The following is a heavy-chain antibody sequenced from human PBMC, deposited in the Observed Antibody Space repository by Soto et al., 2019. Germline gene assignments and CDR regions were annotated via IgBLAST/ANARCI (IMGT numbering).Heavy chain of an antibody. CDR1: GGSFSGYY. CDR2: INHSGST. V-gene: IGHV4-34*01. D-gene: IGHD2-2*01. Sequence: QVQLQQWGAGLLKPSETLSLTCAVYGGSFSGYYWSWIRQPPGKGLEWIGEINHSGSTNYNPSLKSRVTISVDTSKNQFSLKLSSVTAADTAVYYCARGNGARNRYCSSTSCVNWFDPWGQGTLVTVSS. J-gene: IGHJ5*02. CDR3: ARGNGARNRYCSSTSCVNWFDP.